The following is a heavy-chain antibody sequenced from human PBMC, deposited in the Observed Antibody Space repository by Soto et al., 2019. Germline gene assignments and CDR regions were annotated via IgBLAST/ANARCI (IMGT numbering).Heavy chain of an antibody. V-gene: IGHV6-1*01. J-gene: IGHJ5*02. Sequence: PSQTLSLTCAISGDSVSSNIAAWNWVRQSPSRGLEWLGRTKYRSKWYTDYATSVKSRISINPDTSKNQVSLQLNSVTPEDTAVYYCAKNQGVELVPLATVDWFDPWGQGSVVTVSS. CDR1: GDSVSSNIAA. CDR3: AKNQGVELVPLATVDWFDP. CDR2: TKYRSKWYT. D-gene: IGHD1-26*01.